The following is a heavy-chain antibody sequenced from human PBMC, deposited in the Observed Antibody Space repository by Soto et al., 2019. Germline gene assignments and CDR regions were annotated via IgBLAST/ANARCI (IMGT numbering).Heavy chain of an antibody. J-gene: IGHJ6*02. D-gene: IGHD3-10*01. Sequence: QVQLQESGPGLVKPSETLSLTCTVSGGSISSYYWSWIRQPPGKGQEWIGYIYYSGSTNYNPSLKSRVTISVDTSKNQFSLKLSSVTAADTAVYYCARAGMYYYYYGMDVWGQGTTVTVSS. CDR2: IYYSGST. CDR3: ARAGMYYYYYGMDV. CDR1: GGSISSYY. V-gene: IGHV4-59*01.